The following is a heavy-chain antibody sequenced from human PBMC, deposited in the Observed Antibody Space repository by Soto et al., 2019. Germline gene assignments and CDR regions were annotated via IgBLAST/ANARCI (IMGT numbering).Heavy chain of an antibody. V-gene: IGHV1-8*01. D-gene: IGHD1-1*01. J-gene: IGHJ6*02. Sequence: QVQLVQSGAEVKKPGASVKVSCKASGYTFTSCDINWVRQATGQGLEWMGWMNPNSGNTGSAQKSQGRVTMTRSTSISTADMELNSLRSDDRAVYYCAREMTTRGMDFWGQETTVTVSS. CDR2: MNPNSGNT. CDR3: AREMTTRGMDF. CDR1: GYTFTSCD.